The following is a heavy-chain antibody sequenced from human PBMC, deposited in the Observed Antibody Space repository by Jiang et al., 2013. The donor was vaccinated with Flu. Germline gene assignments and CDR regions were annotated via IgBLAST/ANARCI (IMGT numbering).Heavy chain of an antibody. D-gene: IGHD2-15*01. J-gene: IGHJ3*02. CDR3: AKVPGVFCGRGGGGSCYSSVFDI. CDR1: GGSISNYH. V-gene: IGHV4-59*01. CDR2: IHNSGAT. Sequence: GSGLVKPSETLSLTCTVSGGSISNYHWGWIRQPPGKGLEWIGYIHNSGATNYNPSLRSRVTISVDTSKNQLSLKLTSVTAADTAVYYCAKVPGVFCGRGGGGSCYSSVFDIWGQGTMVIVSS.